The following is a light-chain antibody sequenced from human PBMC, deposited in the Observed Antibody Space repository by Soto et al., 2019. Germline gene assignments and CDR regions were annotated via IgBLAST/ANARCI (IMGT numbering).Light chain of an antibody. CDR1: QTVSITY. CDR3: QQYGSSPLIS. J-gene: IGKJ5*01. Sequence: VLTQSPGTLSLSPGESATLSCRAIQTVSITYLTWYQQKPGQAPRLLIFGASKRATGIPDRFSGSGSGRDFTLTISGPEPEDFAVYYCQQYGSSPLISFGQGTRLEIK. CDR2: GAS. V-gene: IGKV3-20*01.